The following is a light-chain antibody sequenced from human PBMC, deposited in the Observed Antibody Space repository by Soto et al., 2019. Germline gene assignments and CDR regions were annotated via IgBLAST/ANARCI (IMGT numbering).Light chain of an antibody. V-gene: IGKV3-20*01. CDR2: GAS. CDR1: QSVSSSY. J-gene: IGKJ5*01. CDR3: QQYGSSPPRIT. Sequence: EIVLTQSPGTLSLSPGERATLSWRASQSVSSSYLAWYQQKPGQAPRLLIYGASSRATGIPDRFSGSGSGTDFTLTISRLEPEDFAVYYCQQYGSSPPRITFGQGTRLEIK.